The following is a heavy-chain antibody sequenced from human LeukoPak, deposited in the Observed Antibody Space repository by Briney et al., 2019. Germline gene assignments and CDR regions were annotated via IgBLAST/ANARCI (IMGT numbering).Heavy chain of an antibody. J-gene: IGHJ4*02. CDR2: VNPHSGGT. D-gene: IGHD5-18*01. V-gene: IGHV1-2*02. CDR3: ARGAGGYSYGFDY. Sequence: ASVKVSCKASGYTFTDYYIHWVRQAPGQGLEWMGWVNPHSGGTNYAQKFQGRVTMTRDTSISTAYMDLSRLRSDDAAVYFCARGAGGYSYGFDYWGQGTLVTVSS. CDR1: GYTFTDYY.